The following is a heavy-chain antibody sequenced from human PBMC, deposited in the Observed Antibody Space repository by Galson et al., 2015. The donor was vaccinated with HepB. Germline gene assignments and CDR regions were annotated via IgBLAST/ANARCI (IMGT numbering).Heavy chain of an antibody. CDR2: IYYSGST. V-gene: IGHV4-39*01. CDR1: GGSISSSSYY. D-gene: IGHD3-3*01. CDR3: ARHEIWDRYDFWSGYATINWFDP. Sequence: LSLTCTVSGGSISSSSYYWGWIRQPPGKGLEWIGSIYYSGSTYYNPSLKSRVTISVDTSKNQFSLKLSSVTAADTAVYYCARHEIWDRYDFWSGYATINWFDPWGQGTLVTVSS. J-gene: IGHJ5*02.